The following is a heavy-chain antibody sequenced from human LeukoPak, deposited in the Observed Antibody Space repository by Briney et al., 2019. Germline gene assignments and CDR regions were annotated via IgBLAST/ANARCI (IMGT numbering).Heavy chain of an antibody. CDR3: ARHVAGYDFWSGYPPDYYYMDV. Sequence: PSETLALTCTVSGGSLSSSSYYWGWIRQPPGKGLEWIGSIYYSGSTYYNPSLKSRVTISVDTSKNQFSLKLSSVTAADTAVYYCARHVAGYDFWSGYPPDYYYMDVWGKGTTVTVSS. D-gene: IGHD3-3*01. CDR2: IYYSGST. J-gene: IGHJ6*03. CDR1: GGSLSSSSYY. V-gene: IGHV4-39*01.